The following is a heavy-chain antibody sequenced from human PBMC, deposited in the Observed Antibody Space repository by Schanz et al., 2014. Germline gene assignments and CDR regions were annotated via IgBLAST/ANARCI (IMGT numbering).Heavy chain of an antibody. CDR3: ARDRLECGAECYSVEVFEI. J-gene: IGHJ4*02. V-gene: IGHV1-46*01. D-gene: IGHD2-21*01. CDR2: INPSGGST. Sequence: QVQLVQSGAEVKKPGASVKVSCKASGYTFTSDSMHWVRQAPGQGLEWMGMINPSGGSTTYAQKFQGRVTITADKSTSTAYMELSGLRSEDTAVYYCARDRLECGAECYSVEVFEIWGQGTLVTVSS. CDR1: GYTFTSDS.